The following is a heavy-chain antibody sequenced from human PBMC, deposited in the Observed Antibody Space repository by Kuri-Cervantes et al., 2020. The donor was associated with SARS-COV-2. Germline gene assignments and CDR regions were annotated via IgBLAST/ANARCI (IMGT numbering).Heavy chain of an antibody. CDR3: SRDLTGEYDD. V-gene: IGHV3-11*04. Sequence: LSLTCAASGFTFSDYYMSWIRQAPGKGLEWVSYISSSGSTIYYADSVKGRFTISRDNAKNTLYLQMNSLRLDDTAVYYCSRDLTGEYDDWGQGTLVTVSS. CDR2: ISSSGSTI. D-gene: IGHD7-27*01. CDR1: GFTFSDYY. J-gene: IGHJ4*02.